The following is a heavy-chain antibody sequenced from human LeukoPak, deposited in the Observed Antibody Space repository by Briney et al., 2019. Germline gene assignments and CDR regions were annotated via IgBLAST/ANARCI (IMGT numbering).Heavy chain of an antibody. CDR1: GGSFSAYY. CDR3: ARGTELGNWFDP. CDR2: INHSGST. V-gene: IGHV4-34*01. J-gene: IGHJ5*02. D-gene: IGHD7-27*01. Sequence: SETLSLTCAVYGGSFSAYYWSWIRQPPGKGLEWIGEINHSGSTNYNPSLKSRATISVDTSKNQFSLKLSSMTAADTAVYYCARGTELGNWFDPWGQGTLVTVSS.